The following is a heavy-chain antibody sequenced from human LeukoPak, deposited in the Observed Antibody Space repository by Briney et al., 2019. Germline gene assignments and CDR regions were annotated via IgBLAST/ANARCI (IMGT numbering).Heavy chain of an antibody. D-gene: IGHD1-26*01. CDR3: ARHSIVGATNY. CDR2: ISSSSSTI. V-gene: IGHV3-48*04. Sequence: PGGSLRLSCAASGFTFSSYSMNWVRQAPGKGLEWVSYISSSSSTIYYADSVKGRFTISRDNAKNSLYLQMNSLRAKDTAVYYCARHSIVGATNYWGQGTLVTVSS. J-gene: IGHJ4*02. CDR1: GFTFSSYS.